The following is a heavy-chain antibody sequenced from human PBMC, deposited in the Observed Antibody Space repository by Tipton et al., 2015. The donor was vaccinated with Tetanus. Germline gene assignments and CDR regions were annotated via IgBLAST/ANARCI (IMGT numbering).Heavy chain of an antibody. CDR1: GGSISSGGFF. Sequence: LVKPTQTLSLTCTVSGGSISSGGFFWNWLRQSPGKGLEWIGYVYYSGDTYYNPSLKSRVTISVDTSKNQFSLDLYSVTAADTAVFYCGRAQGGGRVVRLNWFDPWGQGTLVTVSS. CDR3: GRAQGGGRVVRLNWFDP. J-gene: IGHJ5*02. V-gene: IGHV4-31*03. D-gene: IGHD6-6*01. CDR2: VYYSGDT.